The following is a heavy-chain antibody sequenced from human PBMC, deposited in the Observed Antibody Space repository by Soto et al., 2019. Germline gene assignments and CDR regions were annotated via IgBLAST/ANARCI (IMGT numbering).Heavy chain of an antibody. Sequence: QVQLQQWGAGLLKASETLSLTCAVYGGSFTDFYWTWIRQPPGMGLEWIGEINHSGSTSCNASLNSRIPIAADTSKNQFSLKLTSVTAADTAVYYCARGGLGYDTRYFDYWGQGSLVTVSS. CDR2: INHSGST. CDR1: GGSFTDFY. CDR3: ARGGLGYDTRYFDY. D-gene: IGHD3-22*01. J-gene: IGHJ4*02. V-gene: IGHV4-34*01.